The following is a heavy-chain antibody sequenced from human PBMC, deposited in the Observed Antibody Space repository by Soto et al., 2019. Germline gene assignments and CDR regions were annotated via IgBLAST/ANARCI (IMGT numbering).Heavy chain of an antibody. CDR1: GFTFSSYA. J-gene: IGHJ4*02. D-gene: IGHD3-10*01. V-gene: IGHV3-23*01. Sequence: EVQLLESGGGLVQPGGSLRLSCAASGFTFSSYAMSWVRQAPGKGLEWVSAISGSGGSTYYADSVKGRFTISRDNSKNTLYLXMXXXXXXDTAVYYCAKGIKMVRGQIDYWGQGTLVTVSS. CDR2: ISGSGGST. CDR3: AKGIKMVRGQIDY.